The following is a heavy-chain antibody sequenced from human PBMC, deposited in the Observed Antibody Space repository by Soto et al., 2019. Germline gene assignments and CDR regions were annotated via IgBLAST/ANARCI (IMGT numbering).Heavy chain of an antibody. CDR3: ARGTSTGNWFDP. Sequence: EVQLVESGGGLVQPGGSLRLSCAASGFTFSTYRMNWVRQAPGKGLEWVSYISSTSNTIYYADSVKGRFTISRDNAKNSLYLQMNSLGDEDTAVYYCARGTSTGNWFDPWGQGTLVTVSS. D-gene: IGHD4-17*01. CDR1: GFTFSTYR. CDR2: ISSTSNTI. V-gene: IGHV3-48*02. J-gene: IGHJ5*02.